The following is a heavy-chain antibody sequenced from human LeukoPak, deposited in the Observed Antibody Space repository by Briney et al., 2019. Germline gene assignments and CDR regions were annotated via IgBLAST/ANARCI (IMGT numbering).Heavy chain of an antibody. Sequence: SETLSLTCTVSGGSISSYYWSWIRQPPGKGLEWIGYIYYSGSTNYNPSLKSRVTISVDTSKNQFSLKLSSVTAADTAVYYCARQCRGGGQLPGYCAYGMDVWGQGTTVTVSS. CDR2: IYYSGST. CDR1: GGSISSYY. J-gene: IGHJ6*02. V-gene: IGHV4-59*08. CDR3: ARQCRGGGQLPGYCAYGMDV. D-gene: IGHD2-15*01.